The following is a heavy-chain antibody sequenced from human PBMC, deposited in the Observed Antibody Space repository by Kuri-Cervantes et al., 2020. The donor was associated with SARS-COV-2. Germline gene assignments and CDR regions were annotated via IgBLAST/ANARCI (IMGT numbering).Heavy chain of an antibody. Sequence: GSLRLSCAVYGGSFSGYYWSWIRQPPGKGLEWIGEINHSGSTNYNPSLKSRVTISVDTSKNQLSLNLSSVTAADTAVYYCARPGGFLDVWGKGTTVTVSS. CDR2: INHSGST. D-gene: IGHD4-23*01. CDR3: ARPGGFLDV. V-gene: IGHV4-34*01. J-gene: IGHJ6*04. CDR1: GGSFSGYY.